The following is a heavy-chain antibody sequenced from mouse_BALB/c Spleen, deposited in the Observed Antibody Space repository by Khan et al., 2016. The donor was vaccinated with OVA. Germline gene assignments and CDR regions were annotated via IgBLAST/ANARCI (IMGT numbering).Heavy chain of an antibody. Sequence: EVELVESGGGLVKPGGSLKLSCAPSGFAFSSYDMSWVRQTPEKRLEGVATISGTGIYTYYPDSVKGRFTISRDTARNTLYLQMSSLRSEDTALYYCARPSYYGNPWFTYWGQGTLVTVSA. CDR1: GFAFSSYD. V-gene: IGHV5-9*02. D-gene: IGHD2-10*01. CDR3: ARPSYYGNPWFTY. CDR2: ISGTGIYT. J-gene: IGHJ3*01.